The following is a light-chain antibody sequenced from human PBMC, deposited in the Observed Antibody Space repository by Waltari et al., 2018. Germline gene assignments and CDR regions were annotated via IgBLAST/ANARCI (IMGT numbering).Light chain of an antibody. Sequence: QSALTQPASVSGSPGQSLPISCTGTSSAVGGYNYVSWYQQHPGKAPKLMIYDVSKRPSGVSNRFSGSKSGNTASLTISGLQAEDEADYYCSSYTSSSTYVFGTGTKVTVL. CDR3: SSYTSSSTYV. CDR1: SSAVGGYNY. CDR2: DVS. V-gene: IGLV2-14*01. J-gene: IGLJ1*01.